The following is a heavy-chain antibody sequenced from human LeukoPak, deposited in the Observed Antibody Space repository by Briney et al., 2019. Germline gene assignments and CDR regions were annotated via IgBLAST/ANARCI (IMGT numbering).Heavy chain of an antibody. CDR1: GYSISSGYY. J-gene: IGHJ4*02. V-gene: IGHV4-38-2*02. CDR3: ARSWSGSYFTFDY. CDR2: IYHSGST. D-gene: IGHD1-26*01. Sequence: SETLSLTCTVSGYSISSGYYWGWIRQPPGKGLEWIGSIYHSGSTYYNPSLKSRVTISVDTSKNQFSLKLSSVTAADTAVYYCARSWSGSYFTFDYWGQGTLVTVSS.